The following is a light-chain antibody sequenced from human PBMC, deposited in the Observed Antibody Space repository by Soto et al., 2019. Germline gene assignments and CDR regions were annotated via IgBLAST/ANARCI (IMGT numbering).Light chain of an antibody. J-gene: IGKJ2*01. CDR2: DAS. Sequence: EIVLTQSPATLSLSPGERATLSCRASQGVSSYLAWYQQKPDQAPSLLIYDASNRATGIPARFSGSGSGTDFTLTISSLEPEDFAVYYCQQRSNWPLYTFGQGTKLEIK. V-gene: IGKV3-11*01. CDR1: QGVSSY. CDR3: QQRSNWPLYT.